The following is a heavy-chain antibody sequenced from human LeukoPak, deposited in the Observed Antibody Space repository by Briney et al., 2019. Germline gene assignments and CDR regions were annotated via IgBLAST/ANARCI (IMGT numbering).Heavy chain of an antibody. CDR3: ARYVVVPAANQGGNWFDP. Sequence: SVKVSCKASGGAFSSYTISWVRQAPGQGLEWMGRIIPILGIANYAQKFQGRVTITADKSTSTAYMELSSLRSEDTAVYYCARYVVVPAANQGGNWFDPWGQGTLVTVSS. CDR1: GGAFSSYT. J-gene: IGHJ5*02. V-gene: IGHV1-69*02. D-gene: IGHD2-2*01. CDR2: IIPILGIA.